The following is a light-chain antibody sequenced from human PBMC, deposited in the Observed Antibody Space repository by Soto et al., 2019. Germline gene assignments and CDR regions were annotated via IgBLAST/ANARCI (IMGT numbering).Light chain of an antibody. CDR3: QQRSNSIT. Sequence: EVVLTQSPGTLSLSRGERATLSCRASERIYSAYLGWYQQKPGQAPRLLIYGTSSRATGIPDRFSGSGSGTDFTLTISSLEPEDFAVYYCQQRSNSITFGQGTRLEIK. CDR2: GTS. J-gene: IGKJ5*01. CDR1: ERIYSAY. V-gene: IGKV3D-20*02.